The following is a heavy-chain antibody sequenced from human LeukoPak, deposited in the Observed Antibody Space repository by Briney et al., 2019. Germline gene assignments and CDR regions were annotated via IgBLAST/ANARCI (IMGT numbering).Heavy chain of an antibody. CDR2: IYYIGST. Sequence: PSETLSLTCSVSGGSISSLYWSWIRQPPGKGLEWIGYIYYIGSTNYNPSLKSRVTMFVDVSKNQFPLRLNSVTAADTAVCYCARHRAYSSSSPFDYWGQGTLVTVSS. CDR1: GGSISSLY. D-gene: IGHD6-6*01. V-gene: IGHV4-59*08. J-gene: IGHJ4*02. CDR3: ARHRAYSSSSPFDY.